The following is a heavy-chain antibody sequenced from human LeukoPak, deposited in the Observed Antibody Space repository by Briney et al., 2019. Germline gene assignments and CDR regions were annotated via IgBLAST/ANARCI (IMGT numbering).Heavy chain of an antibody. CDR2: IFYDGTNK. Sequence: GGSLRLSCAASGFTFSSYGMHWVRQAPGKGLEWVAIIFYDGTNKYYADSVKGRFTISRDNSKNTLYLQMNGLRPEDTAVYYCARDDGDDISIVNDYYLDSWGQGTLVTVSS. V-gene: IGHV3-30*19. D-gene: IGHD2/OR15-2a*01. CDR1: GFTFSSYG. CDR3: ARDDGDDISIVNDYYLDS. J-gene: IGHJ4*02.